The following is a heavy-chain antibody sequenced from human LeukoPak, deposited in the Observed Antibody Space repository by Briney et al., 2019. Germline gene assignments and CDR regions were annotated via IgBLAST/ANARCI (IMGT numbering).Heavy chain of an antibody. CDR3: ARDASYDSSGYCGY. J-gene: IGHJ4*02. Sequence: GGSLRLTCAASGFTFSSYSMNWVRQAPGKGLEWVSSISSSSSYIYYADSVKGRFTISRDNAKNSLYLQMNSLRAEDTAVYYCARDASYDSSGYCGYWGQGTLVTVSS. CDR1: GFTFSSYS. D-gene: IGHD3-22*01. V-gene: IGHV3-21*01. CDR2: ISSSSSYI.